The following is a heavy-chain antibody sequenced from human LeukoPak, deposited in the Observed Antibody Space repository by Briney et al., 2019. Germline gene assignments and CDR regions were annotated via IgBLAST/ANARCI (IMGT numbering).Heavy chain of an antibody. J-gene: IGHJ4*02. CDR3: ARESVTAVAGFNY. Sequence: ASVKVSCKASGGTFSNYAISWVRQAPGQGLEWMGGIIPIFGTANYAQKFQGRVTITADESTSTAYMELSSLRSEDTAVYYCARESVTAVAGFNYWGQGTLVTVSS. V-gene: IGHV1-69*13. CDR2: IIPIFGTA. CDR1: GGTFSNYA. D-gene: IGHD6-19*01.